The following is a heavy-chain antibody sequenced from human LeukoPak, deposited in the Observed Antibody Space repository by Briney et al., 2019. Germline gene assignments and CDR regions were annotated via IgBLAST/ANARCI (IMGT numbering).Heavy chain of an antibody. CDR2: ISAYNGNT. D-gene: IGHD3-22*01. CDR3: ARVGSGGYYYLDY. V-gene: IGHV1-18*01. CDR1: GYTFTSYG. J-gene: IGHJ4*02. Sequence: ASVKVSCKASGYTFTSYGISWVRQAPGQGLEWMGWISAYNGNTNYAQKLQGRVTMTTDTYTSPAYMALRSMRSDDTAVYYCARVGSGGYYYLDYWGQGTLVTVSS.